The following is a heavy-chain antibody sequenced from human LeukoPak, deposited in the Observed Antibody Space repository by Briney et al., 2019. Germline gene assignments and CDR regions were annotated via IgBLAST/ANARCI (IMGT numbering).Heavy chain of an antibody. V-gene: IGHV3-21*01. CDR2: ISSSSSYI. CDR3: ARGGSCSGTNCYTPDNYYYYYMDV. D-gene: IGHD2-2*02. Sequence: GGSLRLSCAASGFTFSSYSMNWVRQAPGKGLEWVSSISSSSSYIYYADSVKGRFTISRDNSKNTLYLQMNTLRTEDTAVYFCARGGSCSGTNCYTPDNYYYYYMDVWGKGTTVTVSS. J-gene: IGHJ6*03. CDR1: GFTFSSYS.